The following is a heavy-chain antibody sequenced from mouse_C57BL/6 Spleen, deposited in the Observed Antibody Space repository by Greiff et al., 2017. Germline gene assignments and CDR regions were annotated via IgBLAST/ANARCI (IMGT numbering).Heavy chain of an antibody. J-gene: IGHJ4*01. CDR2: IDPETGGT. CDR1: GYTFTDYE. V-gene: IGHV1-15*01. D-gene: IGHD2-12*01. Sequence: QVHVKQSGAELVRPGASVTLSCKASGYTFTDYEMHWVKQTPVHGLEWIGAIDPETGGTAYNQKFKGKAILTADKSSSTAYMELRSLTSEDSAVYYCTRSYDGRGYYYAMDYWGQGTSVTVSS. CDR3: TRSYDGRGYYYAMDY.